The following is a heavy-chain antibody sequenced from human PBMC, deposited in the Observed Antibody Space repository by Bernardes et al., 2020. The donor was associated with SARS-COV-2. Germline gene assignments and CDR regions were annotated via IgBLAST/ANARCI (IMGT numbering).Heavy chain of an antibody. Sequence: GGSLRLSCAASGFSFSSYAMSWVRQAPGKGLEWVSGISGSGGSTYYADSVKGRFTISRDNSKNTLYLQMNSLRAEDTAVYYCAKDLYYYDSSGYYARFDYWGQGTLVTVSS. CDR1: GFSFSSYA. V-gene: IGHV3-23*01. CDR3: AKDLYYYDSSGYYARFDY. D-gene: IGHD3-22*01. CDR2: ISGSGGST. J-gene: IGHJ4*02.